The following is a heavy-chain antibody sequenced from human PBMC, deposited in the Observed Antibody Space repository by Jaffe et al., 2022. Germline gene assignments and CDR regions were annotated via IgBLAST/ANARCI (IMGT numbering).Heavy chain of an antibody. D-gene: IGHD3-3*01. CDR1: GYTFTSYD. J-gene: IGHJ3*02. CDR3: ARYYDFWSGYLGDAFDI. V-gene: IGHV1-8*01. CDR2: MNPNSGNT. Sequence: QVQLVQSGAEVKKPGASVKVSCKASGYTFTSYDINWVRQATGQGLEWMGWMNPNSGNTGYAQKFQGRVTMTRNTSISTAYMELSSLRSEDTAVYYCARYYDFWSGYLGDAFDIWGQGTMVTVSS.